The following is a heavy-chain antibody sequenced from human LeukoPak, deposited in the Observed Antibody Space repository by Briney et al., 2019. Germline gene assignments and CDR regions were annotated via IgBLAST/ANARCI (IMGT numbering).Heavy chain of an antibody. CDR3: ARDSGQWLVRYYYYGLDV. J-gene: IGHJ6*02. D-gene: IGHD6-19*01. CDR2: IWYDGSNK. V-gene: IGHV3-33*01. Sequence: GGSLRLSCAASGFTFSSYGMHWVRQAPGEGLEWVAVIWYDGSNKYYADSVKGRFTISRDNSKNTLYLQMNSLRAEDTAVYYCARDSGQWLVRYYYYGLDVWGQGTTVTVSS. CDR1: GFTFSSYG.